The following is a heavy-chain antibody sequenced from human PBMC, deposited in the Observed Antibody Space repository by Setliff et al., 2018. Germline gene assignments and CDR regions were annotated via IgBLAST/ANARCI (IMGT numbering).Heavy chain of an antibody. D-gene: IGHD5-12*01. J-gene: IGHJ4*02. CDR2: ISTTGDTI. V-gene: IGHV3-11*01. Sequence: RLSCTASKFSFSSYYMAWIRQTPGKGLEWLSYISTTGDTISYADSVKGRFTVSRDNAANSVSLRMSSLSPEDTAVYFCARDVLSYTAYHWLNFWGPGALVTVSS. CDR1: KFSFSSYY. CDR3: ARDVLSYTAYHWLNF.